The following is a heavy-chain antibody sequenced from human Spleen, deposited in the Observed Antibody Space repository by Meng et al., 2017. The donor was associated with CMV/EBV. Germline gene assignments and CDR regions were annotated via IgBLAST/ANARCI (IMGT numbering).Heavy chain of an antibody. CDR1: GFTFRDYY. D-gene: IGHD1-26*01. Sequence: LSLTRAASGFTFRDYYMNWVRQAPGKGLEWVSYINSSGSITKYLDSVKGRFTISRDNAENSLFLQMNSLRVEDTAFYYCARDFSAVHNWLDSWGQGTLVTVSS. J-gene: IGHJ5*01. CDR2: INSSGSIT. V-gene: IGHV3-11*04. CDR3: ARDFSAVHNWLDS.